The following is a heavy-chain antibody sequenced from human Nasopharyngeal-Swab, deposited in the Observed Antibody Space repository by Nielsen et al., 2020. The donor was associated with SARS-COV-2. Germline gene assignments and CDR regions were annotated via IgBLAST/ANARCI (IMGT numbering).Heavy chain of an antibody. J-gene: IGHJ4*02. V-gene: IGHV1-24*01. D-gene: IGHD6-19*01. CDR2: FDPEDGET. CDR3: ATGVAVAGRTHFVDY. CDR1: GYTLTELS. Sequence: ASVEVSCKVSGYTLTELSMHWVRQAPGKGLEWMGGFDPEDGETIYAQKFQGRVTMTEDTSTDTAYMELSSLRSEDTAVYYCATGVAVAGRTHFVDYWGQGTLVTVSS.